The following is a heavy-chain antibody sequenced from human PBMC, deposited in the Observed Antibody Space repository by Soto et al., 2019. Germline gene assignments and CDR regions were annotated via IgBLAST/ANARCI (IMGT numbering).Heavy chain of an antibody. Sequence: QVQLVQSGGEVKKPGASVKVSCKVSGYNLISYGITWVRQAPGQGLEWLGWIKAYNGNANYPERVQGRVSMTRDTSTNTAYMELRSLTSDDTAVYYCAREVSTFGVGGRPSDYWGQGSLVTVSS. V-gene: IGHV1-18*04. CDR3: AREVSTFGVGGRPSDY. CDR1: GYNLISYG. D-gene: IGHD3-3*01. CDR2: IKAYNGNA. J-gene: IGHJ4*02.